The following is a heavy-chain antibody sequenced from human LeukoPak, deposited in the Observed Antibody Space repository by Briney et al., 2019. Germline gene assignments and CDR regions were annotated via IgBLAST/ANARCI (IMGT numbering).Heavy chain of an antibody. CDR1: GYTFTFNY. CDR3: TRGAGTSWFDY. Sequence: ASVKVSCKPSGYTFTFNYLHWVRQAPGQGLDWVGWMNPNSGVTVYAQNFQGRVTMTRDTSISTAYMELSSLTSDDTAVYYCTRGAGTSWFDYWAREAWSPSPQ. J-gene: IGHJ4*02. V-gene: IGHV1-2*02. D-gene: IGHD2-2*01. CDR2: MNPNSGVT.